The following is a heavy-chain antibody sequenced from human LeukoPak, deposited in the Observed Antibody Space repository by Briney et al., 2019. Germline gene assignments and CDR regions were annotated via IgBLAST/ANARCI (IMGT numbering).Heavy chain of an antibody. Sequence: GGSLRLSCAASGFTFDDYTMHWVRQAPGKGLEWVSLISWDGGSTYYADSVKGRFTISRDNSKNSLYLQMNSLRTEDTALYYCAKDIMRSCSGGSCYRYYYYYGMDVWGQGTTVTVSS. J-gene: IGHJ6*02. CDR2: ISWDGGST. CDR1: GFTFDDYT. V-gene: IGHV3-43*01. CDR3: AKDIMRSCSGGSCYRYYYYYGMDV. D-gene: IGHD2-15*01.